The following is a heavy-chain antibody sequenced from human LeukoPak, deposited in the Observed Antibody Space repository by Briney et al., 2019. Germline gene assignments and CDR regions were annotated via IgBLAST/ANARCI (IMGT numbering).Heavy chain of an antibody. Sequence: GGSLRLSCAASGFTFSDYYMSWIRQAPGKGLEWVSYISSSGSTIYYADSVKGRFTISRDNAKNSLYLPMNSLRAEDTAVYYCASEGRYCSSTSWSADDWGQGTLVTVSS. CDR3: ASEGRYCSSTSWSADD. CDR2: ISSSGSTI. CDR1: GFTFSDYY. D-gene: IGHD2-2*01. J-gene: IGHJ4*02. V-gene: IGHV3-11*04.